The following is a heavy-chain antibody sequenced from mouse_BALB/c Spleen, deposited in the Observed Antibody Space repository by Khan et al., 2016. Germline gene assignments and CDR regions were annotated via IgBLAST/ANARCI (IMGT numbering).Heavy chain of an antibody. V-gene: IGHV1S41*01. J-gene: IGHJ4*01. Sequence: DLVKPGASVKLSCKASGYTFTSYWINWIKQRPGQGLEWIGRIAPGSGSTYYNEMFKGKATLTVDTSSSTAYIQLSSLSSEDCAVYFCAKGDYAMDYWGQGTSVTVSS. CDR3: AKGDYAMDY. CDR2: IAPGSGST. CDR1: GYTFTSYW.